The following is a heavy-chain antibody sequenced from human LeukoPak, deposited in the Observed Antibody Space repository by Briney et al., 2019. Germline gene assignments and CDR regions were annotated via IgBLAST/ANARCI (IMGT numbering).Heavy chain of an antibody. V-gene: IGHV3-30-3*01. CDR2: ISYDGSKE. D-gene: IGHD3-10*01. CDR3: ARDLGHSYGYYYYYGIDV. Sequence: GGSLRLSCAASGFTFSDYAMHWVRQAPGTGLDWVALISYDGSKEYSADSVKGRFTISRDNSKNTLFLQMNSLRAEDTAVYYCARDLGHSYGYYYYYGIDVWGQGTTVTVSS. CDR1: GFTFSDYA. J-gene: IGHJ6*02.